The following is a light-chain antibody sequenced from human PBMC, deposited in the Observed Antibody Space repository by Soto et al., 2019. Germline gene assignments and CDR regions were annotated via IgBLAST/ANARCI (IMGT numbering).Light chain of an antibody. Sequence: DIQMTQSPSSVSASIGDRVTITCRTSQTIDRYVNWYQQKPGRAPKLLIYNGSNLQSGVPSRFSGSGFGTDFTFTISNLQPEDFATYYCQQSYGTPLTFGQGTKV. V-gene: IGKV1-39*01. CDR2: NGS. CDR1: QTIDRY. J-gene: IGKJ1*01. CDR3: QQSYGTPLT.